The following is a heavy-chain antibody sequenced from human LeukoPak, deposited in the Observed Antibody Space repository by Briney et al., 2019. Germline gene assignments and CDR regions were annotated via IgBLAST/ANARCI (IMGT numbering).Heavy chain of an antibody. CDR2: INPSGGST. Sequence: GASVKVSCKVSGYTLSELSMHWVRQAPGQGLEWMGIINPSGGSTSYAQKFQGGVTMTRDMSTSTVYMELSSLRSEDTAVYYCARGDYYDSSEVNIDASDYYYYMDVWGKGTTVTVSS. J-gene: IGHJ6*03. CDR3: ARGDYYDSSEVNIDASDYYYYMDV. V-gene: IGHV1-46*01. D-gene: IGHD3-22*01. CDR1: GYTLSELS.